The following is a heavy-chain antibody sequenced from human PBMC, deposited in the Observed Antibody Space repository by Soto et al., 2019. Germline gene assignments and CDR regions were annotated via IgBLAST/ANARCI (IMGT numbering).Heavy chain of an antibody. Sequence: EVQLLESGGGLVQPGGSLRLSCAASGFTFSSYAMRWVRQAPGKGLEWVSAISGSGGTTYYAASVKGRFTISRDNSKNSLSLQMNSLRAEDTAVYYCAKSPVGVAAVNPLEDYWGQGTLVTVSS. CDR2: ISGSGGTT. CDR1: GFTFSSYA. J-gene: IGHJ4*02. D-gene: IGHD2-15*01. CDR3: AKSPVGVAAVNPLEDY. V-gene: IGHV3-23*01.